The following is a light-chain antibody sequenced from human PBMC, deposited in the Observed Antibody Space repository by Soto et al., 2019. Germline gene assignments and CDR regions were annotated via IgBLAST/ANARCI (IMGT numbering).Light chain of an antibody. CDR3: QQYNSYAFS. V-gene: IGKV3-20*01. CDR2: GAS. J-gene: IGKJ3*01. CDR1: QSVTSSY. Sequence: EIVLTQSPGTLSLSPGERATLSCRASQSVTSSYLAWYQQKPGQAPRLLIYGASSRATGIPDRFSGSGSGTDFTLTISRLDPEDFAVYYCQQYNSYAFSFGPGTKVDIK.